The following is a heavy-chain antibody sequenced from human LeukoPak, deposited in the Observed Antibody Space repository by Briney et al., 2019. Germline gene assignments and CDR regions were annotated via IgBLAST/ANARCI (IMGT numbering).Heavy chain of an antibody. D-gene: IGHD2-2*01. J-gene: IGHJ5*02. CDR1: GFTFSSYW. Sequence: PGGSLRLSCAASGFTFSSYWMSWVRQAPGKGLEWVANIKQDGSEKYYVDSVKGRFTISRDNAKNSLYLQMNSLRAGDTAVYYCARDSGCSSTSCYVSWFDPWGQGTPVTVSS. CDR2: IKQDGSEK. CDR3: ARDSGCSSTSCYVSWFDP. V-gene: IGHV3-7*01.